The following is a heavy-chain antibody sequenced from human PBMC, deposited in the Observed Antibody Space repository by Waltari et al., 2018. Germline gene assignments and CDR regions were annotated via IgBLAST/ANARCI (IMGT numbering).Heavy chain of an antibody. Sequence: EVQLLESGGGLVQPGGSLRLSCAASGFLFSSNGMNWFRQAPGKWLEGVSGISAGGEDTYYAESVKGRFTISRDNSKNTLYVQLSSLTAQDTAVYYCGTRYTWGQGTLVTVAS. CDR2: ISAGGEDT. J-gene: IGHJ4*02. D-gene: IGHD3-9*01. CDR1: GFLFSSNG. V-gene: IGHV3-23*01. CDR3: GTRYT.